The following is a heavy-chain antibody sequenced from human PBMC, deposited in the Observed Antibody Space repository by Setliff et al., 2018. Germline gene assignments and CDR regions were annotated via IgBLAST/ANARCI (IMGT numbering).Heavy chain of an antibody. Sequence: TSETLSFTCTVSGGSMTSYYWTWIRQPPGEGLEWIGYIFYSGNTEYNPSLKSRVTISVDTSKSQFSLKLTSVTAADTAVYYCARIRGPTGNCQEAFDIWSEGTMVTVSS. D-gene: IGHD1-1*01. CDR3: ARIRGPTGNCQEAFDI. CDR1: GGSMTSYY. J-gene: IGHJ3*02. CDR2: IFYSGNT. V-gene: IGHV4-59*01.